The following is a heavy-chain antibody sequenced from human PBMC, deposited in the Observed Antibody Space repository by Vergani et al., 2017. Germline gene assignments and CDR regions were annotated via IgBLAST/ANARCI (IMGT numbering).Heavy chain of an antibody. J-gene: IGHJ3*02. CDR2: IFSSGTT. D-gene: IGHD3-22*01. Sequence: QVQLQESGPGLVKPSQTLSLSCTVSGGSVRTSIGYYWTWIRQPAGKTLEWIGEIFSSGTTNYNPSFKNRVTMSVDTSKNQFSLKLNSVTAADTAVYYCARPALDLHYYDSSGQTGWAFDIWDQGTMVTVSS. CDR3: ARPALDLHYYDSSGQTGWAFDI. CDR1: GGSVRTSIGYY. V-gene: IGHV4-61*02.